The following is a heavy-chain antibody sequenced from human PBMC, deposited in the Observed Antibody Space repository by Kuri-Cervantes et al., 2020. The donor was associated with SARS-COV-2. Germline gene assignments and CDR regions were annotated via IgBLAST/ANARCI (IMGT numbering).Heavy chain of an antibody. CDR3: ARGQQLIDY. V-gene: IGHV3-11*03. J-gene: IGHJ4*02. Sequence: GESLKISCAASGFTFSSYAMSWVRQAPGKGLEWVSYISSSSSYTNYADSVKGRFTISRDNAKNSLYLQMNSLRAEDTAVYYCARGQQLIDYWGQGTLVTVSS. D-gene: IGHD6-13*01. CDR2: ISSSSSYT. CDR1: GFTFSSYA.